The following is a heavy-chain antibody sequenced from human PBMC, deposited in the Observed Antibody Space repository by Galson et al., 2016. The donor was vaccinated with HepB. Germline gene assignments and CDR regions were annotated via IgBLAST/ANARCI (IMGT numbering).Heavy chain of an antibody. J-gene: IGHJ4*02. CDR1: GGSFSSDG. CDR3: AREWELLRGPFDY. Sequence: SVKVSCKASGGSFSSDGITWVRQAPGLGLEWMGGIIPIYGTPKYAQKFQGRVTITADKSTSTAYMELSSLRSEDTAVYYCAREWELLRGPFDYWGQGTLVTVSS. CDR2: IIPIYGTP. D-gene: IGHD1-26*01. V-gene: IGHV1-69*06.